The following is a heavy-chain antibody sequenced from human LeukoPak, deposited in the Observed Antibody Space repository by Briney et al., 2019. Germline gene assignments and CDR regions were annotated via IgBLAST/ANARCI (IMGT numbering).Heavy chain of an antibody. CDR1: GYIVAELS. J-gene: IGHJ3*01. Sequence: ASVKVSCKVSGYIVAELSIHWVRQASGKGLEWMGGFDREDGETLYAQKFEGRVTMTEATPTNTVFMELSSLTADDTAVYFCARDLVGPPSGAFDLWGQGTMVTVSS. CDR3: ARDLVGPPSGAFDL. D-gene: IGHD1-26*01. V-gene: IGHV1-24*01. CDR2: FDREDGET.